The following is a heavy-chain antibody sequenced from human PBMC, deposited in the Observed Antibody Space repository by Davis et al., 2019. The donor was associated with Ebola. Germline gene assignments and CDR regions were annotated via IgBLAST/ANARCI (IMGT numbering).Heavy chain of an antibody. V-gene: IGHV1-18*01. CDR2: ISAYNGDT. CDR1: GYTFTDFA. D-gene: IGHD3-16*01. J-gene: IGHJ6*02. Sequence: AASVQVSCKASGYTFTDFAFSWVRQAPGQGLEWVGWISAYNGDTNYVQRLHGRVTMATDTSTSTAYMELRSLTSDDTAVYYCARDWGGYGLDVWGQGTTVTVSS. CDR3: ARDWGGYGLDV.